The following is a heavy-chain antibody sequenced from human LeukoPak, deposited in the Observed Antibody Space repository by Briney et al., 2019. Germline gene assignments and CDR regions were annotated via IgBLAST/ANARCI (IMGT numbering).Heavy chain of an antibody. Sequence: PGGSLRLSCAASGFTFSSYAMHWVRQAPGKGLEYVSAISSNGGSTYYANSVKGRFTISRDNSKNTLYLQMGSLRAEDMAVYYCARDILGPYYGSGSRYGTMDVWGKGTTVTISS. J-gene: IGHJ6*03. V-gene: IGHV3-64*01. CDR3: ARDILGPYYGSGSRYGTMDV. CDR1: GFTFSSYA. D-gene: IGHD3-10*01. CDR2: ISSNGGST.